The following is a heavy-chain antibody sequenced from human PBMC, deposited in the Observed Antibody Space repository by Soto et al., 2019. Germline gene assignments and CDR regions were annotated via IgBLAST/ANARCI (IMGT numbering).Heavy chain of an antibody. CDR1: GFTFRSYV. D-gene: IGHD3-16*01. CDR2: TSYDGSDK. J-gene: IGHJ1*01. CDR3: ARWGTTGGLDV. Sequence: QVQLVESGGGVVQPGTSLRVSCVGSGFTFRSYVIHWVRQPPGKGLEWVELTSYDGSDKYYDDSVRGRFTISRDNSRNTVDLQMDSLRLEDTALYYCARWGTTGGLDVWGQGTLVSVSS. V-gene: IGHV3-30*19.